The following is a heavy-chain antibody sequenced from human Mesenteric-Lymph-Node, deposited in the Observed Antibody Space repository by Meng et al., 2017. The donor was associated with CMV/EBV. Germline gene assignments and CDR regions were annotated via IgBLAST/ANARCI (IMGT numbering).Heavy chain of an antibody. J-gene: IGHJ4*02. CDR1: GGSISSYY. Sequence: SETLSLTCTVSGGSISSYYWSWIRQPPGKGLEWIGYIYYSGSTNYNPSLKSRVTISVDTSKNQFSLKLSSVTAADTAVYYCARGSLSGYRPYCSSTSCYRPFDYWGQGTLVTVSS. CDR2: IYYSGST. V-gene: IGHV4-59*12. D-gene: IGHD2-2*01. CDR3: ARGSLSGYRPYCSSTSCYRPFDY.